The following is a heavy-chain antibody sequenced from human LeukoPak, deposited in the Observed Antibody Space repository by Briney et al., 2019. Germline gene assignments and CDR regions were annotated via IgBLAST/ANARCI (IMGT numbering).Heavy chain of an antibody. CDR3: ARSDISIVRGAMV. Sequence: ASVKVSCKASGYTFTGYYMHWVRQAPGQGLEWMGWISGYNGNTNYAQKFQGRITMTTETSTSTAYMELRSLRSDDTAVYYCARSDISIVRGAMVWGQGTLVTVSS. D-gene: IGHD3-10*01. CDR1: GYTFTGYY. CDR2: ISGYNGNT. J-gene: IGHJ4*02. V-gene: IGHV1-18*04.